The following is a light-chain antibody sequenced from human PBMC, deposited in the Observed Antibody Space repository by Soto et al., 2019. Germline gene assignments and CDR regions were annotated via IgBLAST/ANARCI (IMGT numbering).Light chain of an antibody. CDR1: QSVGSRN. J-gene: IGKJ1*01. Sequence: EIVLTQSPGTLSLSPGERATLSCRASQSVGSRNLAWYQQKSGQAPRLLIYGASSRAIHTPDRFSGSGSGTDFTLTISGLEPEDFAVYYCQHFGNSLWTFGQGAKVDIK. CDR3: QHFGNSLWT. CDR2: GAS. V-gene: IGKV3-20*01.